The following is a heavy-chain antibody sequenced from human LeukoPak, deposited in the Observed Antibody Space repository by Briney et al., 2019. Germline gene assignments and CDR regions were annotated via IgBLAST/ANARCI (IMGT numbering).Heavy chain of an antibody. CDR1: GFTFSSYS. CDR3: ARDLPGFGESNDAFDI. CDR2: ISSSSSYI. Sequence: GASLRLSCAASGFTFSSYSMNWVRQAPGKGLEWVSSISSSSSYIYYADSVKGRITISRDNAKNSLYLQMNSLRAEDTAVHYCARDLPGFGESNDAFDIWGQGTMVTVSS. D-gene: IGHD3-10*01. V-gene: IGHV3-21*01. J-gene: IGHJ3*02.